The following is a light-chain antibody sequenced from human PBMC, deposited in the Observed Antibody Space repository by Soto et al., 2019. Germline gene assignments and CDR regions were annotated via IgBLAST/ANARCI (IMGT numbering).Light chain of an antibody. CDR2: DAS. J-gene: IGKJ5*01. CDR1: QTFSSH. Sequence: EIVLTQSPATLSLSPGERATLSCRASQTFSSHLAWYQQKPGQAPRLLIYDASKRATGIPARFSGRGSGTAFTLTISSSEPEDFAVYYGQQRSNWPPVITFGQGTRLEIK. CDR3: QQRSNWPPVIT. V-gene: IGKV3-11*01.